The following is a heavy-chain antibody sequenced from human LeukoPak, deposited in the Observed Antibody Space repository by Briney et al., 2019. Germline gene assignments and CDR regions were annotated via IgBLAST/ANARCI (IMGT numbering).Heavy chain of an antibody. V-gene: IGHV3-53*01. J-gene: IGHJ1*01. CDR1: GFTVSNNY. CDR3: AVSSSGWRFQH. CDR2: IYSGGDT. Sequence: GGSLRLSCAVSGFTVSNNYMSWVRQAPGKGLECVSVIYSGGDTYYADSVKGRFTISRDKSKNTLYLQMNSLRAEDTAVYYCAVSSSGWRFQHWGQGTLVTVSS. D-gene: IGHD6-19*01.